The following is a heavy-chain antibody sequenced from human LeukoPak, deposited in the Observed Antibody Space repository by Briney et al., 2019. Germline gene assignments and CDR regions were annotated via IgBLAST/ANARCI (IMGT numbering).Heavy chain of an antibody. Sequence: GGSLRLSCAASGFTFSNAWTSWVRQAPGKGLEWVGRIKSKTDGGTTDYAAPVKGRFTISRDDSKNTLYLQMNSLKTEDTAVYYCTTDFYDYVWGSYRRDYWGQGTLVTVSS. CDR1: GFTFSNAW. V-gene: IGHV3-15*01. J-gene: IGHJ4*02. D-gene: IGHD3-16*01. CDR2: IKSKTDGGTT. CDR3: TTDFYDYVWGSYRRDY.